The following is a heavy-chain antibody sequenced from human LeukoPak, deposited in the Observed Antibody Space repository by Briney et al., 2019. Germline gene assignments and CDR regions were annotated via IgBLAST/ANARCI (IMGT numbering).Heavy chain of an antibody. V-gene: IGHV4-38-2*01. CDR3: ARPLGYCSSTSCYTYFDY. Sequence: SETPSLTCAVSGYSISSGYYWGWIRQPPGKGLERIGSIYHSGSTYYNPSLKSRVTISVDTSKNQFSLKLSSVIAADTAVYYCARPLGYCSSTSCYTYFDYWGQGTLVTVSS. J-gene: IGHJ4*02. D-gene: IGHD2-2*02. CDR1: GYSISSGYY. CDR2: IYHSGST.